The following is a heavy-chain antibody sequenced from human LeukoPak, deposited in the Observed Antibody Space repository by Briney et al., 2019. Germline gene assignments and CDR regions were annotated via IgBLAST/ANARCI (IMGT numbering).Heavy chain of an antibody. CDR3: ATLTGTGPLPFDY. V-gene: IGHV1-8*03. D-gene: IGHD1-20*01. CDR1: GYTFTSYD. Sequence: ASVKVSCKASGYTFTSYDINWVRQATGQGLEWMGWMNPNSGNTGYAQKFQGRVTITADKSTSTAYMELSSLRSEDTAVYYCATLTGTGPLPFDYWGQGTLVTVSS. CDR2: MNPNSGNT. J-gene: IGHJ4*02.